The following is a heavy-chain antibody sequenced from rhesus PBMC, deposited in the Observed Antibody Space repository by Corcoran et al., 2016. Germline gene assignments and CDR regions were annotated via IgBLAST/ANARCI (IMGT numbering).Heavy chain of an antibody. CDR1: GGSISGIDG. D-gene: IGHD6-31*01. CDR2: IFGSSAST. J-gene: IGHJ4*01. Sequence: QVQLQESGPGVVKPSETLSLTCAVSGGSISGIDGWSGIRQPPGKGREWIGYIFGSSASTYHNPSLKTRVTIAKDASKNRFSLNLDSVTAACPAIYYCARDLYTRGLLDYWGQGVLVTVSS. V-gene: IGHV4-76*01. CDR3: ARDLYTRGLLDY.